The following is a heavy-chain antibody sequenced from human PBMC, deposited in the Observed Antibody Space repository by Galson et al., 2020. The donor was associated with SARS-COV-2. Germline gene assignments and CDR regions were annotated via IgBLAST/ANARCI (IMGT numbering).Heavy chain of an antibody. J-gene: IGHJ4*02. CDR1: GGTFSSYA. CDR2: IIPIFGTA. D-gene: IGHD3-10*01. Sequence: SVKVSCKASGGTFSSYAISWVRQAPGQGLEWMGGIIPIFGTANYAQKFQGRVTITADESTSTAYMELSSLSSKDTAVYYCATSLGDYGSDYWGQGTLVTVSS. V-gene: IGHV1-69*13. CDR3: ATSLGDYGSDY.